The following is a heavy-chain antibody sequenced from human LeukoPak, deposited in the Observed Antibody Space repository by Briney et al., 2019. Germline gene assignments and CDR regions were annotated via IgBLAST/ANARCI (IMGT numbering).Heavy chain of an antibody. D-gene: IGHD2-8*01. Sequence: GGSLRLSCAASGFTFSSYSMNWVRQAPGKGLEWVAVISYDGSNKYYADSVKGRFTISRDNSKNTLYLQMNSLRAEDTAVYYCAKDRCSNGIGCYYYYMDVWGKGTTVTISS. CDR3: AKDRCSNGIGCYYYYMDV. CDR1: GFTFSSYS. V-gene: IGHV3-30*18. CDR2: ISYDGSNK. J-gene: IGHJ6*03.